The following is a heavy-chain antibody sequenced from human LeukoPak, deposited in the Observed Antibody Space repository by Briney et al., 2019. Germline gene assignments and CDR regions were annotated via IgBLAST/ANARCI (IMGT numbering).Heavy chain of an antibody. CDR1: GGSFSGYY. J-gene: IGHJ5*02. V-gene: IGHV4-34*01. CDR3: ALERWVVPARGWFDP. Sequence: PSETLSLTCAVYGGSFSGYYWSWIRQPPGKGLEWIGEINHSGSTNYNPSLKSRVTISVDTSKNQFSLKLSSVTAADTAVYYCALERWVVPARGWFDPWGQGTLVTVSS. D-gene: IGHD2-2*01. CDR2: INHSGST.